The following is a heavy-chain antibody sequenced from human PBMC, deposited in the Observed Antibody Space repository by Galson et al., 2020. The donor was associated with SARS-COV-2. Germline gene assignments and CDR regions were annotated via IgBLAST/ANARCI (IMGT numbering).Heavy chain of an antibody. Sequence: GGSLRLSCAASGFTFSSYAMHWVRQAPGKGLEWVAVISYDGSNKYYADSVKGRFTISRDNSKNTLYLQMNSLRPEDTAVYYCAREGNTQTIQPPFDYWGQGTLVTVSS. CDR3: AREGNTQTIQPPFDY. CDR1: GFTFSSYA. V-gene: IGHV3-30-3*01. D-gene: IGHD5-18*01. J-gene: IGHJ4*02. CDR2: ISYDGSNK.